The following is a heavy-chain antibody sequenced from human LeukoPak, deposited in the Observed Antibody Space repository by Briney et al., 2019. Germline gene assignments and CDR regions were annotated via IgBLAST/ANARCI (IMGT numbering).Heavy chain of an antibody. J-gene: IGHJ4*02. D-gene: IGHD2-2*01. Sequence: SGGSLRLSCAASGFTFSDYGMEWVRQAPGKGLEWVAAIWYDGSNENYIHSVKGRFTISRDNSKKTLYLQMNRLRAEDTAIYYCASFFGSRGTYGPLEYGGQGTLVIVSS. CDR3: ASFFGSRGTYGPLEY. V-gene: IGHV3-33*01. CDR2: IWYDGSNE. CDR1: GFTFSDYG.